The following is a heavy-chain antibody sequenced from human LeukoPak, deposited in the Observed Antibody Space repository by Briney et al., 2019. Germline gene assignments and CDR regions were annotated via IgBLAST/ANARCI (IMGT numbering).Heavy chain of an antibody. D-gene: IGHD3-3*01. CDR2: IKYDGSAT. Sequence: GGSLRLSCAASGFTFSNYWMHWIRQVPGKGLVWVSHIKYDGSATSYADSVKGRFTISRDNAKNTLYLQMNSLRAEDTAVYYCVSGSLQSGYNFDYWGQGALVTVSS. V-gene: IGHV3-74*01. J-gene: IGHJ4*02. CDR1: GFTFSNYW. CDR3: VSGSLQSGYNFDY.